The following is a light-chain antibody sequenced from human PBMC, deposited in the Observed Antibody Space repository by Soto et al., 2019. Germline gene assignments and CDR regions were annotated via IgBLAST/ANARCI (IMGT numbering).Light chain of an antibody. Sequence: EIVLTQSPGTLSLSPGERATLSCRASQSVSSSYLAWYQQKPGQAPRLLIYGASSRATGIPDRFSGSGSGTDFTLTISRLEPEDLAVYYCQQYGSSPRLTVGGGTKVEIK. CDR3: QQYGSSPRLT. V-gene: IGKV3-20*01. CDR1: QSVSSSY. CDR2: GAS. J-gene: IGKJ4*02.